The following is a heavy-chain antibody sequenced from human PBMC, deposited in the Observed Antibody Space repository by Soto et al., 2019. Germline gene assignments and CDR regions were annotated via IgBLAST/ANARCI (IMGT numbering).Heavy chain of an antibody. J-gene: IGHJ3*02. Sequence: QVQLVQSGAEVKKPGSSKNVSCKASGGTFSSYTISWVRQAPGQGLEWMGRIIPILGIANYAQKCQGRVTITADKSTSTAYMELSSLRSEDTAVYYCARATTVVTGLDAFDIWGQGTMVTVSS. V-gene: IGHV1-69*02. CDR1: GGTFSSYT. CDR3: ARATTVVTGLDAFDI. CDR2: IIPILGIA. D-gene: IGHD4-17*01.